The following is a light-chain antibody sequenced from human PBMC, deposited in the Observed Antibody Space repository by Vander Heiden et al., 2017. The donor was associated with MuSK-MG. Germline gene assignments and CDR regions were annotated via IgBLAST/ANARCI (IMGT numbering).Light chain of an antibody. V-gene: IGLV1-44*01. CDR1: SSNIGSNT. Sequence: QSVLTQPPSASGTPGQRVTISCSGSSSNIGSNTVNWYQQPPGTAPKLLIYSNNQRPSGVPDRFSVSKSGTSASLAISGLQSEDEADYYCAAWDDSLNGVFGGGTKLTVL. CDR3: AAWDDSLNGV. CDR2: SNN. J-gene: IGLJ3*02.